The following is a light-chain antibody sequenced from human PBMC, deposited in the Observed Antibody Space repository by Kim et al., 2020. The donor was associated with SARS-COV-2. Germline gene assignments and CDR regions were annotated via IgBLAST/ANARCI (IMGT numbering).Light chain of an antibody. CDR1: QGISRW. J-gene: IGKJ1*01. CDR3: QQANSYPWT. CDR2: AAS. V-gene: IGKV1-12*01. Sequence: DIQMTQSPSSVSASVGDRVTITCRASQGISRWLAWYQQKPGKAPKLLIYAASSLQSGVPSRFSGSGSGTDFTLTISSLQPDDFATYYCQQANSYPWTFGQGTKVDIK.